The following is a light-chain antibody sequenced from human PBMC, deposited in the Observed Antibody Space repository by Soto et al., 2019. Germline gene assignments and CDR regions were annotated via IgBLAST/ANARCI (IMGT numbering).Light chain of an antibody. CDR2: DTT. V-gene: IGLV7-46*01. CDR1: TGVVTSAHY. Sequence: QAVVTQEPSLTVSPGGTVTLTCGSSTGVVTSAHYTYWFQQKPGQVPQTLIYDTTNKHSWTPGRFSGSLLGGKAALTLSGVQPEDEADYYCLLSYRGTWVFGGGTKLTVL. J-gene: IGLJ3*02. CDR3: LLSYRGTWV.